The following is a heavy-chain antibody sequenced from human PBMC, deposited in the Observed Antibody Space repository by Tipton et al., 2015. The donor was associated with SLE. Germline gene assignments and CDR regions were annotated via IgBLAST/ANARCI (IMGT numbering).Heavy chain of an antibody. D-gene: IGHD3-3*01. CDR3: ARQLASDFRVEY. V-gene: IGHV4-39*01. CDR1: GGSISSSSYYYNY. Sequence: TLSLTCIVSGGSISSSSYYYNYWGWVRQTPGKGLEWIGSLYYSGSTYYNPSLKSRVTLSVDTSKNQFSLELSSVTAADTAVYYCARQLASDFRVEYWGQGTQVTVSS. CDR2: LYYSGST. J-gene: IGHJ4*02.